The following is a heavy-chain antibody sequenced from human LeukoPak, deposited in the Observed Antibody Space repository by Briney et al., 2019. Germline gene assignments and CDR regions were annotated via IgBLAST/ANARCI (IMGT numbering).Heavy chain of an antibody. CDR1: GGSFSGYY. J-gene: IGHJ4*02. Sequence: SETLSLTCAVYGGSFSGYYWSWIRQSPGKGLEWVGSIYYSGSTYYNPSLKSRVTISVDTSKNQFSLMLSSVTAADTAVYYCARRRIAAAGTDYWGQGTLVTVSS. V-gene: IGHV4-34*01. CDR2: IYYSGST. CDR3: ARRRIAAAGTDY. D-gene: IGHD6-13*01.